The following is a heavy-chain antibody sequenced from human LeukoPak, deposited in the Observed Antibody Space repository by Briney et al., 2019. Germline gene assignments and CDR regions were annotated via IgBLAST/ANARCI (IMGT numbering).Heavy chain of an antibody. Sequence: PSETLSLTCTVSGGSISGYYWGWIRQPPGKGLEWIGSIYYTGSTSYNPSLKSGVTISLDTSKNQFSLKLNSVTAADTAVYYCVRHFRPLGLDYWGQGTLVTVSS. V-gene: IGHV4-39*01. CDR2: IYYTGST. D-gene: IGHD3-16*01. CDR1: GGSISGYY. J-gene: IGHJ4*02. CDR3: VRHFRPLGLDY.